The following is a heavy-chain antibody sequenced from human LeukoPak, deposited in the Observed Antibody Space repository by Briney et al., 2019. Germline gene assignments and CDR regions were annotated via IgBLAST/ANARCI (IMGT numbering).Heavy chain of an antibody. J-gene: IGHJ5*02. Sequence: GGSLRLSCKASGFTMSGIHMNWVCQARGKGLDWVSGLYAGGSTYYAGSVTGRFTISRDDSKNTLYLHMTSLRVDDTAIYFCVRGNGNVGGRLDPRGQGAWVIVSS. D-gene: IGHD1-1*01. CDR1: GFTMSGIH. CDR3: VRGNGNVGGRLDP. CDR2: LYAGGST. V-gene: IGHV3-66*01.